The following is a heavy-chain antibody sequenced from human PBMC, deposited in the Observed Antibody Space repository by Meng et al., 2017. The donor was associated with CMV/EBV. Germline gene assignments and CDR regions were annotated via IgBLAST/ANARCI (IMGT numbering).Heavy chain of an antibody. Sequence: SETLSLTCTVSGGSFSSYYWSWIRQLPGKGLEWIGYIYYRGSTNYNPSLKSRVTISVDTSKNQFSLKLSSVTAADTAVYYCARDLPGGWFDPWGQGTLVTSPQ. CDR2: IYYRGST. J-gene: IGHJ5*02. CDR1: GGSFSSYY. D-gene: IGHD1-14*01. V-gene: IGHV4-59*01. CDR3: ARDLPGGWFDP.